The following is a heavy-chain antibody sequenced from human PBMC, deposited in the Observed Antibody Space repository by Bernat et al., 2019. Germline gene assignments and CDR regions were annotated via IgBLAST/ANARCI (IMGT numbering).Heavy chain of an antibody. V-gene: IGHV3-21*01. D-gene: IGHD1-26*01. CDR3: AIEWELRVPNH. J-gene: IGHJ5*02. Sequence: EVQLVESGGGLVKPGGSLRLSCAASGFTFSSYSMNWVRQAPGKGLEWVSSISSSSSYIYYADSVKGRFTISSDNAKNSLYLQMNSLRAEDTAVYYCAIEWELRVPNHWGQGTLVTVSS. CDR2: ISSSSSYI. CDR1: GFTFSSYS.